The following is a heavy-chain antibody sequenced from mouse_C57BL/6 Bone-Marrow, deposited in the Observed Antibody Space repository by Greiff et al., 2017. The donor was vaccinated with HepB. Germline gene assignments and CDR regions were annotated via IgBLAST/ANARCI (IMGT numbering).Heavy chain of an antibody. V-gene: IGHV1-42*01. CDR1: GYSFTGYY. CDR3: ASAYYYYGSSSYAMDY. D-gene: IGHD1-1*01. J-gene: IGHJ4*01. CDR2: INPSTGGT. Sequence: SGPELVKPGASVKISCKASGYSFTGYYMNWVKQSPEKSLEWIGEINPSTGGTTYNQKFKAKATLTVDKSSSTAYMQLKSLTSEDSAVYYCASAYYYYGSSSYAMDYWGQGTSVTVSS.